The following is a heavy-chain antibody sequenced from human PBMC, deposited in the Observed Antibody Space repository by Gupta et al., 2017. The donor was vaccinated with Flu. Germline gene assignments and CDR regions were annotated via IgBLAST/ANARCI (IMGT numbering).Heavy chain of an antibody. CDR2: LNANSGGT. D-gene: IGHD6-6*01. Sequence: FAGYYIHWVRQAPGQGLEWMGWLNANSGGTNDAQKVQGRVTMTRDTSSSTAYMELRRLTSDDTAVFYCAKGGAYSSSEVDSGGQGTMVTVSS. CDR1: FAGYY. CDR3: AKGGAYSSSEVDS. J-gene: IGHJ4*02. V-gene: IGHV1-2*02.